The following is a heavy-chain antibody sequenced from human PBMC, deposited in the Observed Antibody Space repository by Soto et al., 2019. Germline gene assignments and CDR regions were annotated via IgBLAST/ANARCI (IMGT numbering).Heavy chain of an antibody. Sequence: PGGSLRLSCAASGFTFSSYAMHWVRQAPGKGLEWVAVISYDGSNKYYADSVKGRSTISRDNSKNTLYLQMNSLRAEDTAVYYCARDYFGPSSYYYYYYGMDVWGQGTTVTVSS. J-gene: IGHJ6*02. CDR1: GFTFSSYA. D-gene: IGHD3-10*01. CDR3: ARDYFGPSSYYYYYYGMDV. CDR2: ISYDGSNK. V-gene: IGHV3-30-3*01.